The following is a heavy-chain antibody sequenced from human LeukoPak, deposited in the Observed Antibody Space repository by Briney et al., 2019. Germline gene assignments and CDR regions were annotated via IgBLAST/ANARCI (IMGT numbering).Heavy chain of an antibody. CDR3: ARLSYYYDSSGYYYEFNY. V-gene: IGHV1-2*02. CDR1: GYTFTGYY. Sequence: ASVKVSCKASGYTFTGYYMHWVRQAPGQGLEWMGWINPNSGGTNYAQKFQGRVTMTRDTSISTAYMELSRLRSDDTAVYYCARLSYYYDSSGYYYEFNYWGQGTLVTVSS. J-gene: IGHJ4*02. CDR2: INPNSGGT. D-gene: IGHD3-22*01.